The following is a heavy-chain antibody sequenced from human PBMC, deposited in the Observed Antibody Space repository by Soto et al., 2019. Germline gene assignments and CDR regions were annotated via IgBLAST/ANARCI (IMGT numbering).Heavy chain of an antibody. Sequence: GGSLRLSCAASGFTFSSYVMHWVRQAPGKGLEWVAHISNDGNNEYYADSVKGRFTISRDNFKNTLYLQMNSLRADDTAVYYFARDGPQISFFGIGNNWGQENLFTSSS. CDR2: ISNDGNNE. CDR3: ARDGPQISFFGIGNN. CDR1: GFTFSSYV. J-gene: IGHJ4*02. V-gene: IGHV3-30-3*01. D-gene: IGHD3-3*01.